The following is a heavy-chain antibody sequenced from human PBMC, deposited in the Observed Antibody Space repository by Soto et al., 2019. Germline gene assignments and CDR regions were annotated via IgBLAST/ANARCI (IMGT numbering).Heavy chain of an antibody. Sequence: QLQLQESGSGLVKPSQTLSLTCAVSGGSISSGGYSWSWIRQPPGKGLEWIGYIYHSGSTYYNPSLKSRGTISVDRSKNQFSLKLSSVTAADTAVYYCARDSFVGYDSSGYSFDIWGQGTMVTVSS. CDR2: IYHSGST. V-gene: IGHV4-30-2*01. CDR1: GGSISSGGYS. CDR3: ARDSFVGYDSSGYSFDI. J-gene: IGHJ3*02. D-gene: IGHD3-22*01.